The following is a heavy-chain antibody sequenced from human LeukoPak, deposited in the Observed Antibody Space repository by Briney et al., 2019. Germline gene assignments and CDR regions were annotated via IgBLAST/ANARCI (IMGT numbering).Heavy chain of an antibody. J-gene: IGHJ3*02. D-gene: IGHD3-10*01. CDR1: GFTLSSYS. CDR3: ARPPSPSMVRYDAFDI. CDR2: ISSSSSYI. Sequence: PGGSLRLSCAASGFTLSSYSMNWVRQAPGKGLEWVSSISSSSSYIYYADSVQGRFTISRDNAKNSLYLQMNSLRAEDTAVYYCARPPSPSMVRYDAFDIWGQGTMVTVSS. V-gene: IGHV3-21*01.